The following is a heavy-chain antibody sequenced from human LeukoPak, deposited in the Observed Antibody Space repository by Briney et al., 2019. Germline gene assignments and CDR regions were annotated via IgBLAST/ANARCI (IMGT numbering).Heavy chain of an antibody. CDR1: GFTFSSYS. CDR2: ISSSSSYI. J-gene: IGHJ4*02. Sequence: GGSLRLSCAASGFTFSSYSMNWVRQAPGKGLEWVSSISSSSSYIYYADSVKGRLTISRDNAKNSLYLQMNSLRAEDTAVYYCARDKGNWEHYWGQGTLVTVSS. V-gene: IGHV3-21*01. CDR3: ARDKGNWEHY. D-gene: IGHD7-27*01.